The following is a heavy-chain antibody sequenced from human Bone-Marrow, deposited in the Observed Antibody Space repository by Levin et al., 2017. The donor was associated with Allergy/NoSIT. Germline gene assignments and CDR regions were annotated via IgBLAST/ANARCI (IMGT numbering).Heavy chain of an antibody. Sequence: GGSLRLSCAASGFTFDDYGMSWVRQAPGKGLEWVSGINWNGGSTGYADSVKGRFTISRDNAQNSLYLQMNSLRAEDTALYYCARYSGYDMNEGYFDYWGQGTLVTVSS. V-gene: IGHV3-20*04. J-gene: IGHJ4*02. CDR1: GFTFDDYG. CDR2: INWNGGST. D-gene: IGHD5-12*01. CDR3: ARYSGYDMNEGYFDY.